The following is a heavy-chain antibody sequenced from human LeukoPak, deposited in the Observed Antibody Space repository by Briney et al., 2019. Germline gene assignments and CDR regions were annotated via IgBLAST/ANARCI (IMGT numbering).Heavy chain of an antibody. D-gene: IGHD6-19*01. V-gene: IGHV1-46*04. J-gene: IGHJ4*02. CDR2: INPSGGST. Sequence: ASVKVSFKASGHTFTSYYMHWVRQAPGQGLEWMGIINPSGGSTTYADSVKGRFTISRDNAKNTLYLQMNSLRAEDTAVYYCAGGRYSSVWYWGQGTLVTVSS. CDR3: AGGRYSSVWY. CDR1: GHTFTSYY.